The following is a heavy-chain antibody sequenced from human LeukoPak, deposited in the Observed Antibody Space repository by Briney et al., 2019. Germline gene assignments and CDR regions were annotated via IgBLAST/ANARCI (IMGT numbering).Heavy chain of an antibody. Sequence: PGGSLRLSCAASGFTFSSYAMHWVRQAPGKGLEWVAVISYDGSNKYYADSVKGRFTISRDNSKNTLYLQMNSLRAEDTAVYYCARDGGASLRLPSDAFDIWGQGTMVTVPS. CDR3: ARDGGASLRLPSDAFDI. V-gene: IGHV3-30*14. CDR1: GFTFSSYA. CDR2: ISYDGSNK. J-gene: IGHJ3*02. D-gene: IGHD2-15*01.